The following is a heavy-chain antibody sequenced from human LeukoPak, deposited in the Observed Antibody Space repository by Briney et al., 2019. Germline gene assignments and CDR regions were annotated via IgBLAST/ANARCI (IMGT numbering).Heavy chain of an antibody. J-gene: IGHJ6*04. Sequence: SETLSLTCAVYGGSFSGYYWSWIRQPPGKGLEWIGEINHSGSTNYNPSLKSRVTISVDTSKNRFSLKLSSVTAADTAVYYCAKARRIVVVPAARVYGMDVWGKGTTVTVSS. V-gene: IGHV4-34*01. D-gene: IGHD2-2*01. CDR2: INHSGST. CDR1: GGSFSGYY. CDR3: AKARRIVVVPAARVYGMDV.